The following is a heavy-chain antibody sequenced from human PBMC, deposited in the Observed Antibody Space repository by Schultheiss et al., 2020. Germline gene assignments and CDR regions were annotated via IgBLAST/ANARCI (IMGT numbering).Heavy chain of an antibody. V-gene: IGHV3-21*04. J-gene: IGHJ4*02. CDR1: GFTFSSYG. Sequence: GESLKISCAASGFTFSSYGMNWVGQAPGKGLEWVSSISSSSSYIYYADSVKGRFTISRDNAKNSLYLQMNSLRDEDTALYYCSKLGFNSGRCYYNSWGQG. CDR2: ISSSSSYI. CDR3: SKLGFNSGRCYYNS. D-gene: IGHD2-15*01.